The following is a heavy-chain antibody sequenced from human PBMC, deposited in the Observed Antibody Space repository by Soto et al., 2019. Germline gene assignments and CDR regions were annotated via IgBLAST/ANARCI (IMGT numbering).Heavy chain of an antibody. Sequence: QVQLQESGPGLVKPSETLSLICTVSGGSINSDYWSWIRQPPGKGLEWIGYIYYSGSTNYNPSLKSRVTITVDTSKNHFSLTLRSVTPADTAVYYCARGGAWYYGMDVWGQGTTVTVSS. CDR3: ARGGAWYYGMDV. V-gene: IGHV4-59*01. CDR1: GGSINSDY. J-gene: IGHJ6*02. D-gene: IGHD3-10*01. CDR2: IYYSGST.